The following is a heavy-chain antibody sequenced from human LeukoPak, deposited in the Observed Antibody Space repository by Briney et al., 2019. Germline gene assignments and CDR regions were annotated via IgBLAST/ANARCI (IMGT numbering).Heavy chain of an antibody. V-gene: IGHV5-51*01. J-gene: IGHJ4*02. CDR2: IYPGDSDT. CDR1: GYCFTSSW. D-gene: IGHD5-18*01. Sequence: GESLRISCKGSGYCFTSSWIGWVPQMPGKGLEWMGIIYPGDSDTRHSPSFQGQVTISADKSISTAYLQWSSLKASDTAMYYCAIRDTSMDPEDYWGQGTLVTVSS. CDR3: AIRDTSMDPEDY.